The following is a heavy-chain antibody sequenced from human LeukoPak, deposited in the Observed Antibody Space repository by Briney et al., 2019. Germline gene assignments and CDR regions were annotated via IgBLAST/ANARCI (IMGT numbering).Heavy chain of an antibody. D-gene: IGHD6-13*01. CDR3: ASGSAVAAAGDY. V-gene: IGHV4-34*01. Sequence: SETLSLTXAVYGGSFSGYYWSWIRQPPGKGLELIREINHSGSTNYNPSLKSRVTISVDTSKNQFSLKLSSVTAADTAVYYCASGSAVAAAGDYWGQGTLVTVSS. CDR1: GGSFSGYY. CDR2: INHSGST. J-gene: IGHJ4*02.